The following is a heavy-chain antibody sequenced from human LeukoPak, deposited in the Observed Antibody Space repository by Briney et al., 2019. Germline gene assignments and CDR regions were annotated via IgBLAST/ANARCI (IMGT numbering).Heavy chain of an antibody. CDR3: ARSPGAYCGGDCYPYYFGY. J-gene: IGHJ4*02. Sequence: PGGPLRPSCAASGFPVISNYMRRVRPAPGKGLGWVSVFFSGGSTYYADSVKGRFTISRDNSKNTLYLQMNSLRAEDTAVYYCARSPGAYCGGDCYPYYFGYWGQGTLVTVSS. D-gene: IGHD2-21*02. V-gene: IGHV3-53*01. CDR2: FFSGGST. CDR1: GFPVISNY.